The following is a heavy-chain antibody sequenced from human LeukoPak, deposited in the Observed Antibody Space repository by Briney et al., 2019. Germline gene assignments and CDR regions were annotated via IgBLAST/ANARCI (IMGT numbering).Heavy chain of an antibody. V-gene: IGHV4-30-4*08. CDR2: ISYSGTP. Sequence: SQTLSLTCNVSGGSINTANYYWTWNRQPPGKGLEWIGYISYSGTPYYNPSLNSRVTISLDTSKNQFSLILNSVTAADTAMYYCARDRYGDFEDYWGQGTLVTVSS. D-gene: IGHD4-17*01. J-gene: IGHJ4*02. CDR1: GGSINTANYY. CDR3: ARDRYGDFEDY.